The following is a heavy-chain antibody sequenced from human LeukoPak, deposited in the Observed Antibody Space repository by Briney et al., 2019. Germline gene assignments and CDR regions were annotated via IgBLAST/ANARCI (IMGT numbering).Heavy chain of an antibody. J-gene: IGHJ4*02. CDR2: VSHSGTT. Sequence: PSETLSLTCAVYGGSFSGYYWTWIRQAPGKGLEWIGAVSHSGTTHYNPSLESRVTISADTSKNQFSLKLNSVTAADTAVYYCARIISVGDDSSGYGFDYWGQGTLVTVSS. D-gene: IGHD3-22*01. CDR1: GGSFSGYY. V-gene: IGHV4-34*01. CDR3: ARIISVGDDSSGYGFDY.